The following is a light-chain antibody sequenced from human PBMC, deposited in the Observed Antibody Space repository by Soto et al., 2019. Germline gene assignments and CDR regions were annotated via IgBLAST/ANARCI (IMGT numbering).Light chain of an antibody. Sequence: DIHMTQSPSSLSASVGCRVTITCQASHDITIYLNWYQQRPGKAPKLLIYDASNLEAGVPSRFSGSGSGTDFTFTINSLQPEDIATYYCQHYANLPLTFGGGTKVEIK. CDR3: QHYANLPLT. V-gene: IGKV1-33*01. CDR2: DAS. J-gene: IGKJ4*01. CDR1: HDITIY.